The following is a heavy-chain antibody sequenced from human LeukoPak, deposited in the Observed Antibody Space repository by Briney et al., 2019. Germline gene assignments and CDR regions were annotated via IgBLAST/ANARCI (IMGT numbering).Heavy chain of an antibody. CDR2: IYWDDDK. CDR1: GFSLSTSGVG. J-gene: IGHJ4*02. D-gene: IGHD6-19*01. V-gene: IGHV2-5*02. Sequence: SGPTLVKPTQTLTLTCTFSGFSLSTSGVGVGWIRQPPGKALEWLALIYWDDDKRYSPSLKSRLTITKDTSKNQVVLTMTNMDHVDTATYYCAHRRIAVADLPPSFDYWGQGTLVTVSS. CDR3: AHRRIAVADLPPSFDY.